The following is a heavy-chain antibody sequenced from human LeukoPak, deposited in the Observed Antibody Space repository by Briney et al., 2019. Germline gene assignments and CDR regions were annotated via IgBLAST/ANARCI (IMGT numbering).Heavy chain of an antibody. CDR1: GYTFDSYG. CDR2: ISGYYGNT. CDR3: ARGASIAAAGHSDY. D-gene: IGHD6-13*01. J-gene: IGHJ4*02. V-gene: IGHV1-18*01. Sequence: ASVKVSCKTSGYTFDSYGISWVRQAPGQGLEWMGWISGYYGNTNYAQRLQDRVTMTTDTSTSTAYMELRSLRSDDTAVYYCARGASIAAAGHSDYWGQGTLVTVSS.